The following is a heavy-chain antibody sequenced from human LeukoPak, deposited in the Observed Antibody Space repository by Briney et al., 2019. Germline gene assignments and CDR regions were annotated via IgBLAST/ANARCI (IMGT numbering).Heavy chain of an antibody. CDR3: AKDRVSPGFNWFDL. V-gene: IGHV3-23*01. D-gene: IGHD2/OR15-2a*01. Sequence: GGSLSLSCAPSGVIISSYAMSGVRQAPGKGLEWVSAINGRGDNTYYADFVKGRFTISRDNSKSTVYLQMNSLRTEDTAVYYCAKDRVSPGFNWFDLWGQGTLVTVSS. CDR1: GVIISSYA. J-gene: IGHJ5*02. CDR2: INGRGDNT.